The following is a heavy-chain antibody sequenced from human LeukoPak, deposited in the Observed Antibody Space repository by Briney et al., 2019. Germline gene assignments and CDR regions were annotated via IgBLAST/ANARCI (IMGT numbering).Heavy chain of an antibody. CDR1: GFTFSSYG. V-gene: IGHV3-33*06. CDR3: AKGLVLAPVIVGIDY. CDR2: IWYDGSNK. J-gene: IGHJ4*02. Sequence: PGGSLRLSCAASGFTFSSYGMHWVRQAPGKGLEWVAVIWYDGSNKYYADSVKGRFTISRDNSKNTLYPQMNSLRAEDTAVYYCAKGLVLAPVIVGIDYWGQGTLVTVSS. D-gene: IGHD1-26*01.